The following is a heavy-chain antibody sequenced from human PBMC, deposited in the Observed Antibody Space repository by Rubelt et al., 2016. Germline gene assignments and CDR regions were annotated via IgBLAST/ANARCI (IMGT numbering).Heavy chain of an antibody. Sequence: QVQLQQWGAGLLKPSETLSLTCAVYGGSFSGYYWSWIRQPPGKGLEWIGEINHSGSTNYNPSLKSRVTISVDTSKNQFSLKLSYVTAADTAVYYCARHEQQLAAFEIWGPGTMVTVSS. V-gene: IGHV4-34*01. CDR3: ARHEQQLAAFEI. D-gene: IGHD6-13*01. J-gene: IGHJ3*02. CDR1: GGSFSGYY. CDR2: INHSGST.